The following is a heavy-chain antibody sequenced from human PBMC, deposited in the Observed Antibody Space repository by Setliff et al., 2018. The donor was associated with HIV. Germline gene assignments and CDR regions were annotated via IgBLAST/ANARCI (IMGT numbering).Heavy chain of an antibody. Sequence: GESLKISCKGYGYSFSDYWIGWVRQMPGKGLEWMGIFYPGDFDTRKRPSFEGQVTMSGDKSISTAYLQWSSLKASDTAIYYCARHFSVAGDAFDIWGQGTKVT. J-gene: IGHJ3*02. D-gene: IGHD6-19*01. CDR3: ARHFSVAGDAFDI. CDR2: FYPGDFDT. V-gene: IGHV5-51*01. CDR1: GYSFSDYW.